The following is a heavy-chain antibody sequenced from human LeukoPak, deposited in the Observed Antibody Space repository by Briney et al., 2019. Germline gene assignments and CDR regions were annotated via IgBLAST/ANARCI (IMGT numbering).Heavy chain of an antibody. CDR2: IYTSGST. CDR1: GGSISSYY. CDR3: ARDFAPYYYDSSEFDAFDI. J-gene: IGHJ3*02. V-gene: IGHV4-4*07. D-gene: IGHD3-22*01. Sequence: PSETLSLTCTVSGGSISSYYWSWIRQPAGKGLVWIGRIYTSGSTNYNPSLKSRVTMSVDTSKNQFSLKLSSVTAADTAVYYCARDFAPYYYDSSEFDAFDIWGQGTMVTVSS.